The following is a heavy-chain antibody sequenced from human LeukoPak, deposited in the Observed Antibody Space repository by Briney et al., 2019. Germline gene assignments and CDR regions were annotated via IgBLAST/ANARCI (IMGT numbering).Heavy chain of an antibody. V-gene: IGHV4-59*01. CDR1: DDSISDYY. CDR2: FYNSGRS. Sequence: SETLSLTCTVSDDSISDYYRGWIRQPPGKGLEWIGYFYNSGRSTYNPSLKSRVTISADTSKNHFSLKLNSVTTADTAVYYCARFNWGMEDIVVVPAGAFDIWGQGTMVTVSS. CDR3: ARFNWGMEDIVVVPAGAFDI. D-gene: IGHD2-2*01. J-gene: IGHJ3*02.